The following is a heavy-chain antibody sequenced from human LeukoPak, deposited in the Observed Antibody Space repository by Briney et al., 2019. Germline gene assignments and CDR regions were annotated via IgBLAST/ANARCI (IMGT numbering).Heavy chain of an antibody. CDR3: TIRKGITMVRGVINYNPSYSMDV. V-gene: IGHV1-69*13. D-gene: IGHD3-10*01. Sequence: ASVKVSCKACGGTFSSYSISWVRQAPGHGLEWMGGIIPIFGTANYAQKFQGRVTITADESTSTAYVELSSLRSEDTAVYYCTIRKGITMVRGVINYNPSYSMDVWGQGTTVTVSS. CDR1: GGTFSSYS. CDR2: IIPIFGTA. J-gene: IGHJ6*02.